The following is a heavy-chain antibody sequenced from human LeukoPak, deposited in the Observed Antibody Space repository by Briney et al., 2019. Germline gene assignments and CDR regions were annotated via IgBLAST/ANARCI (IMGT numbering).Heavy chain of an antibody. CDR1: GYSFTNFW. J-gene: IGHJ5*02. Sequence: GESLKICCKGSGYSFTNFWIGWVRQMPGKGLEWMGVISPGDSGIRYSPSFQGQVTISVDKSISTAYLQWSSLKASDSAMYYCAAGGASAPWGQGTLVPVSS. V-gene: IGHV5-51*01. D-gene: IGHD3-16*01. CDR3: AAGGASAP. CDR2: ISPGDSGI.